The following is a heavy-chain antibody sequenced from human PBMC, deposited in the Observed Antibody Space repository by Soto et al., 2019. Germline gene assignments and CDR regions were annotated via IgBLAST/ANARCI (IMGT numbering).Heavy chain of an antibody. CDR1: GYSFISYW. Sequence: LGESLKISCKGSGYSFISYWIGWVRQMPGKGLEWMGIIYPGDSDTRYSPSFQGQVTISADKSISTAYLQWSSLKASDTAMYYCARQKLWFGELLYRFYGMDVWGQGTTVTVSS. CDR3: ARQKLWFGELLYRFYGMDV. CDR2: IYPGDSDT. D-gene: IGHD3-10*01. V-gene: IGHV5-51*01. J-gene: IGHJ6*02.